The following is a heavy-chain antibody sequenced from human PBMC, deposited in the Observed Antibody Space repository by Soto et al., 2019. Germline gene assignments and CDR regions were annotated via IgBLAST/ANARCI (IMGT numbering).Heavy chain of an antibody. D-gene: IGHD6-6*01. J-gene: IGHJ5*02. CDR3: ARGRASPSAP. CDR1: GGSFSGYY. V-gene: IGHV4-34*01. CDR2: INHSGST. Sequence: SETLSLTCAVYGGSFSGYYWSWIRQPPGKGLEWIGEINHSGSTNYNPSLKSRVTISVDTSKNQFSLKPSSVTAADTAVYYCARGRASPSAPWGQGPRVTVSS.